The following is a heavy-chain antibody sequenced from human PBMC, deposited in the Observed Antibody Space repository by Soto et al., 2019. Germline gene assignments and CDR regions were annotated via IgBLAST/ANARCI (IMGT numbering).Heavy chain of an antibody. V-gene: IGHV3-7*05. CDR1: GFTFSSYW. D-gene: IGHD3-22*01. CDR2: IKQEGSEK. J-gene: IGHJ4*02. Sequence: GGSLRHSCAASGFTFSSYWMSWVRQAPGKGQEWVANIKQEGSEKYYVDSVKGRITISRDNAKNSLYLQMNCLRAEDTAVYYCARDAPSRWYYGSRGYHGGFDYWGQGTLVTVSS. CDR3: ARDAPSRWYYGSRGYHGGFDY.